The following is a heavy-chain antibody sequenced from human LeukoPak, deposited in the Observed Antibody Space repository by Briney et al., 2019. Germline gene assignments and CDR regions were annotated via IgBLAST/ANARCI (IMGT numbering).Heavy chain of an antibody. CDR3: ARGSGRYDFLGYMDV. V-gene: IGHV3-53*01. D-gene: IGHD3-3*01. CDR2: IYSGGTT. CDR1: GFTVSSNY. J-gene: IGHJ6*03. Sequence: GGSLRLSCAASGFTVSSNYMSWVRQAPGKGLEWVSVIYSGGTTYYAESVKGRFTISRDSSKNTLYLQMNSLRAEDTAVYYCARGSGRYDFLGYMDVWGKGTTVTVSS.